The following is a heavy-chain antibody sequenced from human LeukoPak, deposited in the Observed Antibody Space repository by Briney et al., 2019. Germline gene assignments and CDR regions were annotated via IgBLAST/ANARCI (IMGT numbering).Heavy chain of an antibody. CDR3: ARADSRNFDY. Sequence: SETLSLTCTVSGGSISSYYWSWIRQPPGKGLEWIGYIYYSGSTNYNPSLKSRVTISVDTSKNQFSLKLSSVTAADTAVYYCARADSRNFDYWGQGTLVTVSS. J-gene: IGHJ4*02. V-gene: IGHV4-59*01. CDR2: IYYSGST. CDR1: GGSISSYY. D-gene: IGHD6-13*01.